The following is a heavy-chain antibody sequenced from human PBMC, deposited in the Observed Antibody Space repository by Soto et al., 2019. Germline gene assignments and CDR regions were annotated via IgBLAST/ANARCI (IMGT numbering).Heavy chain of an antibody. CDR2: ISSSSSYI. V-gene: IGHV3-21*01. CDR1: GFTFSSYS. Sequence: PGGSLRLSCAASGFTFSSYSMNWVRQAPGKGLEWVSSISSSSSYIYYADSVKGRFTISRDNAKNSLYLQMNSLRAEDTAVYYCARDLNPGENYFDYWGQGTLVTVSS. J-gene: IGHJ4*02. CDR3: ARDLNPGENYFDY.